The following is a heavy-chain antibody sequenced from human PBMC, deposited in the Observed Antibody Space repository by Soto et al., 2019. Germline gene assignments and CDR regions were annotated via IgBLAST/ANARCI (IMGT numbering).Heavy chain of an antibody. D-gene: IGHD6-19*01. Sequence: SGPTLVNPTQTLTLTCTFSGFSLSTSGMCVSWIRQPPGKALEWLARIDWDDDKHYSTSLKTRLTISKDTSKSQVVLTMTNMDPVDTATYFCVRILYRSGWSSPDYWGQGTLVPVSS. CDR1: GFSLSTSGMC. CDR2: IDWDDDK. V-gene: IGHV2-70*11. CDR3: VRILYRSGWSSPDY. J-gene: IGHJ4*02.